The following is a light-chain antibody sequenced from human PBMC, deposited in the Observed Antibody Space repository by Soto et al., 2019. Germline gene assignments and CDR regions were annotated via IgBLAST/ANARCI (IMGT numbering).Light chain of an antibody. CDR3: QQSDKLRRT. CDR2: DAS. Sequence: DLQMTQSPSSLSASVGDRVTITCQASQDISNYLDWYQQKPGKAPKLLIYDASNLETGVPSRFSRSGSGTVFTCTITSLQPKDIATYYCQQSDKLRRTFGPGTKVHVK. J-gene: IGKJ3*01. V-gene: IGKV1-33*01. CDR1: QDISNY.